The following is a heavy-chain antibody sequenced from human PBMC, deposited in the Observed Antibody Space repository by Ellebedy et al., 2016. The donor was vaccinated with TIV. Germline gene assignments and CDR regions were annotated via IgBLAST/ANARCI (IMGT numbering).Heavy chain of an antibody. V-gene: IGHV1-46*01. D-gene: IGHD6-13*01. CDR3: TCLQLGIVDYFDY. J-gene: IGHJ4*02. CDR2: INPSGGST. CDR1: GYTFTKYY. Sequence: ASVKVSCKASGYTFTKYYMRWVRQAPGQGLEWMGMINPSGGSTSYAQKFQGRVTMTRDASTSTVYMELSSLRSEDTAVYYCTCLQLGIVDYFDYWGQGALVTVSS.